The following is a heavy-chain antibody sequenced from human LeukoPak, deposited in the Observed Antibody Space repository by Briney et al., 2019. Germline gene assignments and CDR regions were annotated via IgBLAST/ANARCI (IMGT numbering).Heavy chain of an antibody. D-gene: IGHD3-16*02. V-gene: IGHV4-39*01. CDR1: GGSISSSSYY. CDR2: INHSGST. CDR3: ARHAGPKPGRFGGVIVRRLYYFDY. Sequence: SETLSLTCTVSGGSISSSSYYWGWIRQPPGKGLEWIGEINHSGSTNYNPSLKSRVTISVDTSKNQFSLKLSSVTAADTAVYYCARHAGPKPGRFGGVIVRRLYYFDYWGQGTLVTVSS. J-gene: IGHJ4*02.